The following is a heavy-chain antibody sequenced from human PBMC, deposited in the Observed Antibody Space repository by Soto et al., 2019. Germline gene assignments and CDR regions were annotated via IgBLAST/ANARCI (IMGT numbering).Heavy chain of an antibody. D-gene: IGHD6-6*01. V-gene: IGHV3-7*03. CDR3: ARGGIAARGAFDI. CDR2: IKQDGSEK. CDR1: GFTFSSYW. Sequence: GGSLRLSCAASGFTFSSYWMSWVRQAPGKGLEWVANIKQDGSEKYYVDSVKGRFTISRDNAKNSLYLQMNSLRAEDTAVYYCARGGIAARGAFDIWGQGTMVTVSS. J-gene: IGHJ3*02.